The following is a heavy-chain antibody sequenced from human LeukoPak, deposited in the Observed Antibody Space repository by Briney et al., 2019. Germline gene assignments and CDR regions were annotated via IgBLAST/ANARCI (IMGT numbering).Heavy chain of an antibody. Sequence: GASVKVSCKASGGTFSSYAISWVRQAPGQGLEWMGGIIPIFGTANYAQKFQGRVTITTDESTSTAYMELSSLRSEDTAVYYCASSRPYSSSWPTSYYFDYWGQGTLVTVSS. CDR1: GGTFSSYA. J-gene: IGHJ4*02. CDR2: IIPIFGTA. V-gene: IGHV1-69*05. D-gene: IGHD6-13*01. CDR3: ASSRPYSSSWPTSYYFDY.